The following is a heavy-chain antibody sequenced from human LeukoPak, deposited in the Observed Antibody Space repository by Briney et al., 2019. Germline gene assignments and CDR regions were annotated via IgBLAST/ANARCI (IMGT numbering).Heavy chain of an antibody. CDR2: VRNKANSYIT. V-gene: IGHV3-72*01. J-gene: IGHJ2*01. Sequence: GGSLRLSCAASGFTFRKYAMSWVRQAPGKGLEWVGRVRNKANSYITMYAASVKGRFTISRNDSENSLYLQMNSLKTEDTAVYYCGRIRGSYLHWYFDLWGRGTLVTVSS. D-gene: IGHD1-26*01. CDR1: GFTFRKYA. CDR3: GRIRGSYLHWYFDL.